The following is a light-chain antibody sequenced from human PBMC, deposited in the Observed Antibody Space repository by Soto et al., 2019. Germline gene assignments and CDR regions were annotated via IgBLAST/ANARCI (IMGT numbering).Light chain of an antibody. J-gene: IGKJ3*01. CDR1: QSVSSN. CDR3: QQYNNWPPRT. V-gene: IGKV3D-15*01. Sequence: EIVMTQSPATLSVSPGERATLSCRVSQSVSSNLAWYQQKPGQAPRLLIYGASTRATGIPARFSGSGSGTEFTLTISSLQSEDFAVYYCQQYNNWPPRTFGPGTKVDIK. CDR2: GAS.